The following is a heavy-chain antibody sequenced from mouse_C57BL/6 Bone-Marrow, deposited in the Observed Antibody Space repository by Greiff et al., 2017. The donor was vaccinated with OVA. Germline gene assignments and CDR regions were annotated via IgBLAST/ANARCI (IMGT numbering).Heavy chain of an antibody. CDR2: ISSGGSFT. J-gene: IGHJ2*01. Sequence: EVMLVESGRDLVKPGGSLKLSCAASGFTFSSYGMSWVRQTPDKRLEWVATISSGGSFTYYPDSVKGRFTLSRDNAKNTLYLQMSRLESEDTAMYYCARHGDYGGFFYYWGQGTTLTVSA. V-gene: IGHV5-6*01. D-gene: IGHD1-1*02. CDR3: ARHGDYGGFFYY. CDR1: GFTFSSYG.